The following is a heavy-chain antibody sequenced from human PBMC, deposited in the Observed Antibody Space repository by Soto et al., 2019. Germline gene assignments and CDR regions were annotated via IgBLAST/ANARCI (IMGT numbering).Heavy chain of an antibody. J-gene: IGHJ5*02. CDR3: ARVSSDDFWSGYYAPNWFDP. V-gene: IGHV4-30-2*01. CDR1: GGSISSGCYS. D-gene: IGHD3-3*01. CDR2: IYHSGST. Sequence: PSETLSLTCAVSGGSISSGCYSWSWIRQPPGKGLEWIGYIYHSGSTYYNPSLKSRVTISVDRSKNQFSLKLSSVTAADTAVYYCARVSSDDFWSGYYAPNWFDPWGQGTLVTVSS.